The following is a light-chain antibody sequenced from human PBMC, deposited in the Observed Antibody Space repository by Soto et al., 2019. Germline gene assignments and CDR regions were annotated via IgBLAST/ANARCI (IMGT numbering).Light chain of an antibody. Sequence: EIVLTQSPGTLSLSPGERATLSCRASQSVSSSYLGWYQQKPGQAPRLLIYGATSRATGIPGRFSGSGSGTDFTLTISRLEPEDFAVYYCQQYGNSPWTFGQGTKVDIK. CDR3: QQYGNSPWT. V-gene: IGKV3-20*01. CDR2: GAT. J-gene: IGKJ1*01. CDR1: QSVSSSY.